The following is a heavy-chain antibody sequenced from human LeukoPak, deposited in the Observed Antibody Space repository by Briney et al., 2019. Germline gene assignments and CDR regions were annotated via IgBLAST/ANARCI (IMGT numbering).Heavy chain of an antibody. Sequence: SETLSLTCAVYGGSFSGYYWSWIRQPAGKGLEWIGRIYTSASTNYNPSLKSRVTISVDTAKNQFSLKLSSVTAADTAVYYCATTGLLVAPIWGQGTMVTVSS. J-gene: IGHJ3*02. CDR1: GGSFSGYY. V-gene: IGHV4-59*10. CDR3: ATTGLLVAPI. D-gene: IGHD5-12*01. CDR2: IYTSAST.